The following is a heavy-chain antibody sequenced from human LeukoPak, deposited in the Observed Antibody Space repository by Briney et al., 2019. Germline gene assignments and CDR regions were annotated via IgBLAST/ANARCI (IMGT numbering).Heavy chain of an antibody. J-gene: IGHJ4*02. CDR3: VKGRDYNDASAYYIGDY. CDR2: ITGSGTGT. CDR1: GFTFSTHA. V-gene: IGHV3-23*01. D-gene: IGHD3-22*01. Sequence: GGSLRLSCAASGFTFSTHAMIWLRQAPGKGPEWVSCITGSGTGTYYRDSVKGRFTISRENSNDTLYLQMNSLSAEDTAVYYCVKGRDYNDASAYYIGDYWGQGTLVTVSS.